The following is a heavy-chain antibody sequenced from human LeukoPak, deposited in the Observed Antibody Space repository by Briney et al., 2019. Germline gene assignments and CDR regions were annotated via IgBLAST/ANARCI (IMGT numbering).Heavy chain of an antibody. CDR3: ARDLHYYGSGP. J-gene: IGHJ5*02. CDR2: ISGTSSFM. V-gene: IGHV3-21*01. Sequence: GGSLRLSCVAYGFTFRDYSMNWVRQAPGKGLDWVSGISGTSSFMYYGDSVKGRFTVSRDNAKNSLYLQMESLRVEDTAVYYCARDLHYYGSGPWGQGTLVTVSS. CDR1: GFTFRDYS. D-gene: IGHD3-10*01.